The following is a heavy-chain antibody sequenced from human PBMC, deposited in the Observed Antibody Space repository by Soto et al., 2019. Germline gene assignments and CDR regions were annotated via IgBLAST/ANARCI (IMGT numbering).Heavy chain of an antibody. CDR1: GYTFTGYY. V-gene: IGHV1-2*02. J-gene: IGHJ6*02. CDR2: INPNSGGT. CDR3: ARDLTYYDILTGYYTGYYYYGMDV. D-gene: IGHD3-9*01. Sequence: QVQLVQSGAEVKKPGASVKVSCKASGYTFTGYYMHWVRQAPGQGLEWMGWINPNSGGTNYAQKLQGRVTMTTDTSTSTAYMELRSLRSDDTAVYYCARDLTYYDILTGYYTGYYYYGMDVWGQGTTVTVSS.